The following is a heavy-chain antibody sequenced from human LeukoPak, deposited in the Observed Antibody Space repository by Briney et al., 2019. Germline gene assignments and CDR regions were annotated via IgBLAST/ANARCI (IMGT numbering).Heavy chain of an antibody. CDR3: ARVVGDSSGYFPAYYYYGMDV. D-gene: IGHD3-22*01. Sequence: PSETLSLTCTVSGGSISSYYWSWIRQPAGKGLEWIGRIFTSGSTNYNPSLKSRVTLSVDTSKNQFSLKLSSVTAADTAVYYCARVVGDSSGYFPAYYYYGMDVWGQGTRVTVSS. J-gene: IGHJ6*02. V-gene: IGHV4-4*07. CDR2: IFTSGST. CDR1: GGSISSYY.